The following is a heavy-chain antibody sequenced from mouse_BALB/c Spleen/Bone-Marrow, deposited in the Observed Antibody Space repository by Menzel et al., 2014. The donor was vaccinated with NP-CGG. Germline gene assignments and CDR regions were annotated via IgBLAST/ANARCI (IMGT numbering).Heavy chain of an antibody. CDR2: ISPTTGYT. J-gene: IGHJ4*01. V-gene: IGHV1-7*01. CDR1: GYTFSSYW. Sequence: VKLQESGAELAKPGASVKMSCKASGYTFSSYWMHWVKQRPGQGLEWIGYISPTTGYTEYSQKFKDKATLTADKSSSTAYMQLSSLTSEDSAVYYCARYGIFLAMDYWGQGTSVTVSS. CDR3: ARYGIFLAMDY. D-gene: IGHD1-1*01.